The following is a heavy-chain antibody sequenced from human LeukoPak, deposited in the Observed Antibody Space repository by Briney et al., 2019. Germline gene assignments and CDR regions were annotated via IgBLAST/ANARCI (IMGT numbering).Heavy chain of an antibody. V-gene: IGHV4-59*01. D-gene: IGHD2-2*02. J-gene: IGHJ6*04. CDR2: IYYSGST. CDR3: ARDRGIVVVPAAIYGASYYYYGMDV. Sequence: GSLRLSCAASGFTFSSYAMSWIRQPPGKGLEWIGYIYYSGSTNYNPSLKSRVTISVDTSKNQFSLKLSSVTAADTAVYYCARDRGIVVVPAAIYGASYYYYGMDVWGKGTTVTVSS. CDR1: GFTFSSYA.